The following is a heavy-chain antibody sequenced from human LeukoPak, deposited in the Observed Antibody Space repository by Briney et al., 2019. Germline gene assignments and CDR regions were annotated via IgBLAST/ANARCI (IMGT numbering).Heavy chain of an antibody. CDR2: ISAYNGNT. V-gene: IGHV1-18*01. J-gene: IGHJ3*02. D-gene: IGHD4-23*01. CDR3: ATRDYGGNLDAFDI. Sequence: AAVKVSCKASGYTFTSYGISWVRQAPGQGLEWMGWISAYNGNTNYAQKLQGRVTMTTDTSTSTAYMELRSLRSDDTAVYYCATRDYGGNLDAFDIWGQGTKVTVSS. CDR1: GYTFTSYG.